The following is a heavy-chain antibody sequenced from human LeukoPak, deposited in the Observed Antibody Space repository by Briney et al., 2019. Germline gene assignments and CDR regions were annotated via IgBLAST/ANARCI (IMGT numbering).Heavy chain of an antibody. J-gene: IGHJ4*02. Sequence: GASVKVSCKASGYTFTGYYMHWVRQAPGQGLEWMGWINPNSGGTNYAQKFQGRVTMTRDTSISTAYMELSRLRSDDTAVYYCARWCGSCRSHDFDYWGQGTLVTVSS. V-gene: IGHV1-2*02. D-gene: IGHD2-15*01. CDR1: GYTFTGYY. CDR2: INPNSGGT. CDR3: ARWCGSCRSHDFDY.